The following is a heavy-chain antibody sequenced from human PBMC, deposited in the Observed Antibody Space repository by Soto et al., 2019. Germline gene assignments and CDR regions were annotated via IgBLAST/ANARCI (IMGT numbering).Heavy chain of an antibody. V-gene: IGHV1-69*13. J-gene: IGHJ6*02. D-gene: IGHD3-3*01. CDR2: IIPIFGTA. CDR1: GGTFSSYA. Sequence: ASVKVSCKASGGTFSSYAISWVRQAPGQGLEWMGGIIPIFGTANYAQKFQGRVTITADESTSTAYMELSSLRSEDTAVYYCAREMYYDFWSGYYRSYYGMDVWGQGTTVTVSS. CDR3: AREMYYDFWSGYYRSYYGMDV.